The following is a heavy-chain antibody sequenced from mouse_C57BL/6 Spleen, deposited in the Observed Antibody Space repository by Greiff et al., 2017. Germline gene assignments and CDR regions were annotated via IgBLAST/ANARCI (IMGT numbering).Heavy chain of an antibody. Sequence: QVQLQQSGPELVKPGASVKLSCKASGYTFTSYDINWVKQRPGQGLEWIGWIFPRDGSTKYNEKFKGKATLTVETTSSTAYMELHSLTSEDSSVYFCAIHPTMISHYAMDYWGQGTSVTVSS. CDR3: AIHPTMISHYAMDY. CDR1: GYTFTSYD. V-gene: IGHV1-85*01. D-gene: IGHD2-4*01. J-gene: IGHJ4*01. CDR2: IFPRDGST.